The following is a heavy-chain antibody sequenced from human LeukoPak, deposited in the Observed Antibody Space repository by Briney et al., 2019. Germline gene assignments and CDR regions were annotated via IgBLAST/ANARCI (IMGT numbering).Heavy chain of an antibody. Sequence: PSETLSLTCAVYGGSYSGYYWSWIRQPPGKGLEWMGEINHNGSTHYNPSLKTRVTISVDTSKNQFSLKLSSVTAADTAVYYCATTSGWPVDAFDIWGQGTMVTVSS. CDR2: INHNGST. CDR3: ATTSGWPVDAFDI. D-gene: IGHD6-19*01. J-gene: IGHJ3*02. CDR1: GGSYSGYY. V-gene: IGHV4-34*01.